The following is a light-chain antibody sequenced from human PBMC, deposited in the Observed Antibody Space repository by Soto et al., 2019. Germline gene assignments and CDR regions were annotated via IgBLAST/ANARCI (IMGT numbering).Light chain of an antibody. J-gene: IGKJ1*01. V-gene: IGKV4-1*01. CDR2: WAS. CDR1: QSVLYSSNNKNY. CDR3: QQYDAYPWT. Sequence: IVMTQSPDSLAVSLGERATINCKSSQSVLYSSNNKNYLAWYQQKPGQPPKLLIYWASTRESGVPDRFSGSGSGTDFTLTISSLQAEDVAVYYCQQYDAYPWTFGQGTKVDIK.